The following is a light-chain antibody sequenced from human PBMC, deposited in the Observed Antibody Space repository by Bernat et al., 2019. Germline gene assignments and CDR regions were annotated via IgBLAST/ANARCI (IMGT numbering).Light chain of an antibody. J-gene: IGKJ1*01. CDR2: STS. V-gene: IGKV1-39*01. CDR3: QQSYNTWT. Sequence: DIQMTQSPSSLSASVGDRVTITCRASQSISFYLNWYQQKPGKAPKLLIYSTSSLQSGVPSRFSGSGSGADFTLTISSLQPEDFATYYCQQSYNTWTFGQGTTVENK. CDR1: QSISFY.